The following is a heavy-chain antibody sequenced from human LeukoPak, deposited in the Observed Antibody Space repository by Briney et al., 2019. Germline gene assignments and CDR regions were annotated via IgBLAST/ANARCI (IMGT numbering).Heavy chain of an antibody. CDR2: VIPILGIA. J-gene: IGHJ4*02. Sequence: ASVKVSCKASGGTFSSYAISWVRQAPGQGLEWMGRVIPILGIANYAQKFQGRVTITADKSTSTAYMELSSLRSEDTAVYYCARDLTTVTTSNFDYWGQGTLVTVSS. CDR1: GGTFSSYA. CDR3: ARDLTTVTTSNFDY. V-gene: IGHV1-69*04. D-gene: IGHD4-11*01.